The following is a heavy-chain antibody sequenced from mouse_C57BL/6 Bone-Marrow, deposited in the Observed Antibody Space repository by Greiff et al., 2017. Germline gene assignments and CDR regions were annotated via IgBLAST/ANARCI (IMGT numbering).Heavy chain of an antibody. D-gene: IGHD2-5*01. CDR2: IWGGGST. V-gene: IGHV2-9*01. CDR3: AKLGPYSNYEREMDY. CDR1: GFSLTSYG. Sequence: VQLQQSGPGLVAPSQSLSITCTVSGFSLTSYGVDWVRQPPGKGLEWLGVIWGGGSTNYNSAPMSRLSISKDNSKSQVFLKMKRLQTDDTAMYYCAKLGPYSNYEREMDYWGQGTSVTVSS. J-gene: IGHJ4*01.